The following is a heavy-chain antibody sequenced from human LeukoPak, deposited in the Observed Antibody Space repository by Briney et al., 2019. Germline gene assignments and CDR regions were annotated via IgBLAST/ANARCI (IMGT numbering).Heavy chain of an antibody. CDR2: ISSSSSSYI. CDR1: GFTFSSYS. Sequence: KPGGSLRLSCAASGFTFSSYSMNWVRQAPGKGLEWVSSISSSSSSYIYYADSVKGRFTISRDNAKNSLYLQMNSLRAEDTAVYYCARAIAVAARPYYYYYMDVWGKGTTVTVSS. V-gene: IGHV3-21*01. D-gene: IGHD6-19*01. CDR3: ARAIAVAARPYYYYYMDV. J-gene: IGHJ6*03.